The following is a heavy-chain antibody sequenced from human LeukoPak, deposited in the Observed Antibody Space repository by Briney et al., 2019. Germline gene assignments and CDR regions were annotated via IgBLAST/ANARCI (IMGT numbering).Heavy chain of an antibody. Sequence: SETLSLTCTVSGGAISSYFWSWIRQPAGKALEWIGRIYSSGSTDYNPSLKSRVTMSVDTSKNQFSLKLSAVTAADTAVYYCARDDFWSGYRAFDIWGQGTRVTVSS. CDR1: GGAISSYF. CDR3: ARDDFWSGYRAFDI. CDR2: IYSSGST. J-gene: IGHJ3*02. D-gene: IGHD3-3*01. V-gene: IGHV4-4*07.